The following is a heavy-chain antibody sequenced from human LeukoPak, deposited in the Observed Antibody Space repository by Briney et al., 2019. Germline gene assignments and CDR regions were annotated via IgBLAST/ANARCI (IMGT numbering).Heavy chain of an antibody. CDR2: ISSSGGNT. Sequence: GGSLRLSCAASGFTFSNYAMSWVRQAPGKGLEWVSVISSSGGNTYYADSVKGRFTMSRDNSKNTLDLQMNSLRAEDTAAYYCARRASDSGAKPTFDFWGQGTLVTVSS. V-gene: IGHV3-23*01. CDR3: ARRASDSGAKPTFDF. CDR1: GFTFSNYA. J-gene: IGHJ4*02. D-gene: IGHD3-22*01.